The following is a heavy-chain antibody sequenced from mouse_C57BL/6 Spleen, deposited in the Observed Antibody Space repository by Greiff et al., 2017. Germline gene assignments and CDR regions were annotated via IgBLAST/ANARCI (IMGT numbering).Heavy chain of an antibody. V-gene: IGHV1-50*01. J-gene: IGHJ4*01. Sequence: QVQLQHPGAELVKPGASVKLSCKASGYTFTSYWMQWVKQRPGQGLEWIGEIDPSDSYTNYNQKFKGKATLTVDTSSSAAYMQLRSLTSVDSAVYYCARQLRLRAMDYWGQRTPVTVSS. D-gene: IGHD3-2*02. CDR2: IDPSDSYT. CDR1: GYTFTSYW. CDR3: ARQLRLRAMDY.